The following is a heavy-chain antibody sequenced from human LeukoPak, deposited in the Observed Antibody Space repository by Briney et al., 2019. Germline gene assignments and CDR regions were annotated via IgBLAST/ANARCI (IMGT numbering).Heavy chain of an antibody. V-gene: IGHV1-18*01. J-gene: IGHJ4*02. D-gene: IGHD5-18*01. Sequence: ASVKVSCKASGYNFISYDINWVRQAPGQGLEWMGWISAYNGNTSYALKIKGRVTMTTDTSTNTVYMELRSLRPDDTAVYYCAREKSRYKYGYNHWGQGTLVTVSS. CDR1: GYNFISYD. CDR2: ISAYNGNT. CDR3: AREKSRYKYGYNH.